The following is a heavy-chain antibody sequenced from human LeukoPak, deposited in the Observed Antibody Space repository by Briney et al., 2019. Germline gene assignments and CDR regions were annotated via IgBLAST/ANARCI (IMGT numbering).Heavy chain of an antibody. V-gene: IGHV1-2*02. J-gene: IGHJ5*02. Sequence: ASVKVSCKASGYTFTGYYMHWARQAPGQGLEWMGWINPNSGGTNYAQKFQGRVTMTRDTSISTAYMELSRLRSDDTAVYYCARLRRRGARNWFDPRGQGTLVTVSS. CDR1: GYTFTGYY. CDR2: INPNSGGT. CDR3: ARLRRRGARNWFDP. D-gene: IGHD3-10*01.